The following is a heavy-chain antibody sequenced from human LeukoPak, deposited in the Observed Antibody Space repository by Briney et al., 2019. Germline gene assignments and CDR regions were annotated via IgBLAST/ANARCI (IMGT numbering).Heavy chain of an antibody. D-gene: IGHD3-10*01. V-gene: IGHV4-59*13. CDR1: GVSITTYY. Sequence: SETLSLTCTVSGVSITTYYWSWIRQPPGKGLEWIGYIYHSGSTNYNPSLKSRVTISVDTSKNEFSLKLTSVTAADTAVYYCAREANYYGSGSYFEGTFDYWGQGSLVTVSS. CDR2: IYHSGST. J-gene: IGHJ4*02. CDR3: AREANYYGSGSYFEGTFDY.